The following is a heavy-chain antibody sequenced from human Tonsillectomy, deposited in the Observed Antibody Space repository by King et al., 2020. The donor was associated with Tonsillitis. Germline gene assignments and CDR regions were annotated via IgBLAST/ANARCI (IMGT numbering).Heavy chain of an antibody. Sequence: VQLVQSGAEVKKPGASVKVSCKASGYTFTTYAMHWVRQAPGQRLEWMGWINAGNGHTKSSQKFQGRVTITRDTSASTAYMELSSLRSEDTAVYYCAGGGLYSRQNTNYYYYYMDVWGEGTTVTVSS. J-gene: IGHJ6*03. CDR3: AGGGLYSRQNTNYYYYYMDV. CDR2: INAGNGHT. D-gene: IGHD6-13*01. V-gene: IGHV1-3*01. CDR1: GYTFTTYA.